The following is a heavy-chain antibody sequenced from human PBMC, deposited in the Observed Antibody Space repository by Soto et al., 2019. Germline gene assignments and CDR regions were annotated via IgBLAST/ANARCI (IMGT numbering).Heavy chain of an antibody. CDR1: GGSISSYY. CDR2: IYYSGST. J-gene: IGHJ4*02. V-gene: IGHV4-59*08. CDR3: ARRYGYSFDY. D-gene: IGHD4-17*01. Sequence: QVQLQESGPGLVKPSETLSLTCTVSGGSISSYYWSWIRQPPGKGLEWIGYIYYSGSTNYNPSLMSRFTISVDTSKNQLSLKLSSVTAADTALNYCARRYGYSFDYWGQGTLVTVSS.